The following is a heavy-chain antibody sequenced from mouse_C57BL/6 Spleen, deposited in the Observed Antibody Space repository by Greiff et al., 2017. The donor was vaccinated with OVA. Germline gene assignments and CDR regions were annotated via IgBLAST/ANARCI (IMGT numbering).Heavy chain of an antibody. D-gene: IGHD2-5*01. CDR2: IWSGGST. J-gene: IGHJ4*01. Sequence: VKLVESGPGLVQPSQSLSITCTVSGFSLTSYGVHWVRQSPGKGLEWLGVIWSGGSTDYNAAFISRLSISKDNSKSQVFFKMNSLQADDTAIYYCARNLPYYSNYGVDYWGQGTSVTVSS. V-gene: IGHV2-2*01. CDR1: GFSLTSYG. CDR3: ARNLPYYSNYGVDY.